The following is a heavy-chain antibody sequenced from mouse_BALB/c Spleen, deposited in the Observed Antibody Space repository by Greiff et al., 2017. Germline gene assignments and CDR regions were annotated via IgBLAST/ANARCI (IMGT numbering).Heavy chain of an antibody. Sequence: EVQRVESGGGLVQPGGSLKLSCAASGFTFSSFGMHWVRQAPEKVLEWVAYISSGSSTIYYAYTVKGRFTISRDNPKNTLFLQLTSLRSEDTAMYYCARSDEYDVGNAIDYWGQGTSVTVSS. V-gene: IGHV5-17*02. CDR3: ARSDEYDVGNAIDY. CDR2: ISSGSSTI. J-gene: IGHJ4*01. D-gene: IGHD2-4*01. CDR1: GFTFSSFG.